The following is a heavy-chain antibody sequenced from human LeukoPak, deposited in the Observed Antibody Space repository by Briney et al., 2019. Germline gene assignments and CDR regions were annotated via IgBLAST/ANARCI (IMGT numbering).Heavy chain of an antibody. V-gene: IGHV3-30-3*01. CDR1: GFTFSSYA. D-gene: IGHD2-2*01. CDR3: ARDSLRLPAALSDV. J-gene: IGHJ6*02. CDR2: ISYDGSNK. Sequence: PGGSLRLSRAASGFTFSSYAMHWVRQAPGKGLEWVAVISYDGSNKYYADSVKGRFTISRDNSKNTLYLQMNSLRAEDTAVYYCARDSLRLPAALSDVWGQGTTVTVSS.